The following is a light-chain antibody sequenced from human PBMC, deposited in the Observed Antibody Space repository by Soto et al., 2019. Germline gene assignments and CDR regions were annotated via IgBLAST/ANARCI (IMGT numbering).Light chain of an antibody. CDR3: QQLNTYPYT. V-gene: IGKV1-9*01. Sequence: DIQLTQSPSFRSASVGDRVTITCRASQGISSYLAWFQQKPGQAPKLLISDTSTLQSGVPSRFSGSGSGTEFTLTISTLQPEDFATYYCQQLNTYPYTFGQGTKLEI. J-gene: IGKJ2*01. CDR2: DTS. CDR1: QGISSY.